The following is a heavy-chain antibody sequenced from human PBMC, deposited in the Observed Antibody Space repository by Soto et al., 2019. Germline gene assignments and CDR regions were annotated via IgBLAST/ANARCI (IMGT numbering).Heavy chain of an antibody. CDR3: ARVREGADAFDI. V-gene: IGHV1-18*01. D-gene: IGHD1-26*01. CDR2: ISANNGNT. Sequence: ASVKVSCKASGYLFSSYGISWVRQAPGQGLEWMGWISANNGNTNYAQKLQGRVTMTTDTSTSTAYMELRSLRSDDTAVYYCARVREGADAFDIWGQGTMVTVSS. J-gene: IGHJ3*02. CDR1: GYLFSSYG.